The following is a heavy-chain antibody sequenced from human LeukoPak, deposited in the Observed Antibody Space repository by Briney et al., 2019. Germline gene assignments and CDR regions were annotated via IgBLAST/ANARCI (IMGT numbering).Heavy chain of an antibody. CDR1: GASISSYY. J-gene: IGHJ4*02. CDR3: ARVQVGGFLDY. D-gene: IGHD3-10*01. CDR2: VHDSGST. V-gene: IGHV4-59*01. Sequence: SETLSLTCTVSGASISSYYWTWIRLPPGKGLEWIGYVHDSGSTNYNPPLRSRVTMSLDTSKNQVSLKLNSVTAADTAVYYCARVQVGGFLDYWGQGTLVTVSS.